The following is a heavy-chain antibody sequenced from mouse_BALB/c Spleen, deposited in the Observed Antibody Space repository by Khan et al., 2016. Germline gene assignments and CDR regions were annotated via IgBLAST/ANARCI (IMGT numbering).Heavy chain of an antibody. J-gene: IGHJ1*01. CDR2: INPDSSTI. CDR1: GFDFSRYW. CDR3: ASTFWYFDV. Sequence: EVKLLESGGGLVQPGGSLKLSCAASGFDFSRYWMSWVRQAPGKGLEWIGEINPDSSTINYTPSLKDKFIISRDNAKKTLYLQMSRVRSEDTALYYCASTFWYFDVWGAGTTVTVSS. V-gene: IGHV4-1*02.